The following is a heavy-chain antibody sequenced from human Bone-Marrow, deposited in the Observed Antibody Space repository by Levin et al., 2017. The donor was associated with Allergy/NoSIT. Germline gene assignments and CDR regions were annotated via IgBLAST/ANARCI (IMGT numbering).Heavy chain of an antibody. J-gene: IGHJ4*02. D-gene: IGHD3-22*01. CDR2: ITSSGDST. CDR3: ASDPARGYYDSSGYSGDH. V-gene: IGHV3-48*02. Sequence: PGGSLRLSCVASGFTFRHYTMNWVRQAPGKGLEWVSCITSSGDSTYYADSVKGRFTISRDNAKNSLYLQLIRLRDEDTAMYYCASDPARGYYDSSGYSGDHWGQGTLVTVSS. CDR1: GFTFRHYT.